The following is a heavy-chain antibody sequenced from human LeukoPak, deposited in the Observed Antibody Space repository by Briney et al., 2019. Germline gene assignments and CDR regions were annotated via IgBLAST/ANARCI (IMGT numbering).Heavy chain of an antibody. D-gene: IGHD3-22*01. CDR3: AKVQYYYDSSGYFPTDY. J-gene: IGHJ4*02. CDR1: GFTFSSYG. Sequence: GGSLRLSCAASGFTFSSYGMHWVRQAPGKGLEWVAFIRYDGSNKYYPDSVKGRFTISRDNSKNTLYLQMNSLRAEDTAVYYCAKVQYYYDSSGYFPTDYWGQGTLVTVSS. CDR2: IRYDGSNK. V-gene: IGHV3-30*02.